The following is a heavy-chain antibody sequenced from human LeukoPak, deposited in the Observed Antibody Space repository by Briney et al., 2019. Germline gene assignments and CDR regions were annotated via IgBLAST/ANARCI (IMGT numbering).Heavy chain of an antibody. Sequence: GGSLRLSCAASGFTFSSYAMHWGRQAPGKGLEWVGVISYDGSNKYYADSVKGRFTISRDNSKNTLYLQMNSLRAEDTAVYYCARDGRIQLWLLGYWGQGTLVTVSS. CDR3: ARDGRIQLWLLGY. V-gene: IGHV3-30*04. J-gene: IGHJ4*02. CDR1: GFTFSSYA. D-gene: IGHD5-18*01. CDR2: ISYDGSNK.